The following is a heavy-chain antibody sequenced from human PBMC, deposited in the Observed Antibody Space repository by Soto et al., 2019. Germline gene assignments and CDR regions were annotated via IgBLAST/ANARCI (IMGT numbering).Heavy chain of an antibody. D-gene: IGHD3-10*01. CDR3: ATDGPYYYGKSLRDFDY. J-gene: IGHJ4*02. CDR1: GYTLTELS. V-gene: IGHV1-24*01. Sequence: ASVKVSCKVSGYTLTELSMHWVRQAPGKGLEWMGGFDPEDGETIYAQKFQGRVTMTEDTSTDTAYMELSSLRSEDTAVYYCATDGPYYYGKSLRDFDYWGQGTLVTVSS. CDR2: FDPEDGET.